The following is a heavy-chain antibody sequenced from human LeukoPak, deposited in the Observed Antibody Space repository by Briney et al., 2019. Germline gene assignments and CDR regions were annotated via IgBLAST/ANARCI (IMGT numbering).Heavy chain of an antibody. V-gene: IGHV4-39*07. J-gene: IGHJ4*02. CDR3: ARLTYSSGWFDY. D-gene: IGHD6-19*01. CDR1: GGSISSYY. Sequence: SETLSLTCTVSGGSISSYYWGWIRQPPGKGLEWIGSIYYSGSTYYNPSLKSRVTISVDTSKNQFSLKLSSVTAADTAVYYCARLTYSSGWFDYWGQGTLVTVSS. CDR2: IYYSGST.